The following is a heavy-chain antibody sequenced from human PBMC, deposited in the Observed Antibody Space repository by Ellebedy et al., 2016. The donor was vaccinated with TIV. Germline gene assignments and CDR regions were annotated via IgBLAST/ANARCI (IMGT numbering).Heavy chain of an antibody. Sequence: SETLSLTCTVSGGSIGSGGHYWSWIRQHPGKGLEWIGYIYYSGSTNYNSSLKRRATISVDTSKHQFSLKLTAVTAADTAIYYCARSLYYYNSALYFDHWGRGTLVTVSS. CDR2: IYYSGST. CDR1: GGSIGSGGHY. CDR3: ARSLYYYNSALYFDH. D-gene: IGHD3-10*01. J-gene: IGHJ4*02. V-gene: IGHV4-31*03.